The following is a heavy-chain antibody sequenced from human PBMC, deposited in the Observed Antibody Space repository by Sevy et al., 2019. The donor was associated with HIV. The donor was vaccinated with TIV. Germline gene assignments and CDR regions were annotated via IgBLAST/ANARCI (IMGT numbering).Heavy chain of an antibody. CDR2: INHNGST. CDR3: ARGRDVLLWFGELSHAAFDI. D-gene: IGHD3-10*01. CDR1: GGSFSGYY. V-gene: IGHV4-34*01. Sequence: SETLSLTCAVYGGSFSGYYWSWIRQPPGKGLEWIGEINHNGSTNYNPSLKSRVTISVDTSKNQFSLKLSSVTAADTAVYYCARGRDVLLWFGELSHAAFDIWGQGTMVTVSS. J-gene: IGHJ3*02.